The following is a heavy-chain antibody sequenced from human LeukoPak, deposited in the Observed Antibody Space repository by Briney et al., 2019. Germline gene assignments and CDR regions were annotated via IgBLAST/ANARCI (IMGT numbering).Heavy chain of an antibody. CDR1: GGSFSGYY. CDR2: INHSGST. V-gene: IGHV4-34*01. J-gene: IGHJ5*02. Sequence: SETLSLTCAVYGGSFSGYYWSWIRQPPGKGLEWIGEINHSGSTNYNPSLKSRVTISVDTSKNQFSLKLSSVTAADTAVYYCARYVYCSGGSCYSVSWGQGTLVTVSS. CDR3: ARYVYCSGGSCYSVS. D-gene: IGHD2-15*01.